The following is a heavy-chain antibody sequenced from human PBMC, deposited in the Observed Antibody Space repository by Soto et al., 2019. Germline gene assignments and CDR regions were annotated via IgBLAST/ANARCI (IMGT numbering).Heavy chain of an antibody. J-gene: IGHJ4*02. CDR1: GFTFSSYA. V-gene: IGHV3-23*01. CDR2: ISGSGGIT. Sequence: EVQLLESGGGLVQPGGSLRLSCAASGFTFSSYAMSWVRQAPGKGLEWVSSISGSGGITYYADSVKGRFTISRDNSKNTLYLQMNSLRGEETAVYYCATPPDCSGGCIDYWGQGTLVTVSS. CDR3: ATPPDCSGGCIDY. D-gene: IGHD2-15*01.